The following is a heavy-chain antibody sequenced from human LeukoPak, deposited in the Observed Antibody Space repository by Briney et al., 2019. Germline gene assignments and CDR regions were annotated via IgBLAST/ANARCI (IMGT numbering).Heavy chain of an antibody. CDR1: GFTFNRFA. D-gene: IGHD3-10*01. CDR2: IRGSGGST. V-gene: IGHV3-23*01. J-gene: IGHJ6*03. Sequence: GSLKLSFSASGFTFNRFAMGLVRQAPGEGLELVSGIRGSGGSTYYADSVKGRFTISRDNSKNTLYLQMNSLRAEDTAVYYCAKDGGLLWFGELPRTFYYMDVWGKGTTVTVSS. CDR3: AKDGGLLWFGELPRTFYYMDV.